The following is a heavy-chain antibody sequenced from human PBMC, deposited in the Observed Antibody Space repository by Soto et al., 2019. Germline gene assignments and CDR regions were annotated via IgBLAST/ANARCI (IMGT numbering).Heavy chain of an antibody. Sequence: PSETLSLTCTVSGGSISSGGYYWSWIRQHPGKGLEWIGYIYYSGSTYYNPSLKSRVTISVDTSKNQFSLKLSSVTAADTAVYYCARDKPYCGGDCYLHWGQGTLVTVSS. D-gene: IGHD2-21*02. CDR3: ARDKPYCGGDCYLH. J-gene: IGHJ4*02. CDR2: IYYSGST. V-gene: IGHV4-31*03. CDR1: GGSISSGGYY.